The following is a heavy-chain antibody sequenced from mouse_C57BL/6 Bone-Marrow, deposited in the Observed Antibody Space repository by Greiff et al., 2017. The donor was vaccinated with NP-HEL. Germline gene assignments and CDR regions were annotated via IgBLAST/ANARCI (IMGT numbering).Heavy chain of an antibody. CDR2: INPNNGGT. CDR3: AREGPGREKIHWYFDV. V-gene: IGHV1-26*01. CDR1: GYTFTDYY. J-gene: IGHJ1*03. Sequence: VQLQQSGPELVKPGASVKISCKASGYTFTDYYMNWVKQSHGKSLEWIGDINPNNGGTSYNQKFKGKATLTVDKSSSTAYMELRSLTSEDSAVYYCAREGPGREKIHWYFDVWGTGTTVTVSS. D-gene: IGHD4-1*01.